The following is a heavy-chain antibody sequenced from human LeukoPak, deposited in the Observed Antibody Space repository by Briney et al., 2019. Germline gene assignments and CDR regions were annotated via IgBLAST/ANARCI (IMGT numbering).Heavy chain of an antibody. CDR1: GFTFSSYA. D-gene: IGHD6-13*01. CDR2: ISGSGGST. CDR3: AKDEAIAAAGTGDY. J-gene: IGHJ4*02. V-gene: IGHV3-23*01. Sequence: PGGSLRLSCAVSGFTFSSYAMSWVRQAPGKGLEWVSAISGSGGSTYYADSVKGRFTISRNNSKNTLYLQLNSLRAEDTAVYYCAKDEAIAAAGTGDYWGQGTLVTVSS.